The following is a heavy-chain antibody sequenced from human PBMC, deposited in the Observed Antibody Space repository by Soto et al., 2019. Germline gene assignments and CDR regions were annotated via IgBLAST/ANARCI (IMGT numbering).Heavy chain of an antibody. V-gene: IGHV3-21*01. Sequence: GGSLRLSCAASGFTFSSYSMNWVRQAPGKGLEWVSSISSSSSYIYYADSVKGRFTISRDNAKNSLYLQMNSLRAEDTAVYYCARDHTYYYDSSGYSAHDYWGQGTLVTVSS. J-gene: IGHJ4*02. D-gene: IGHD3-22*01. CDR2: ISSSSSYI. CDR1: GFTFSSYS. CDR3: ARDHTYYYDSSGYSAHDY.